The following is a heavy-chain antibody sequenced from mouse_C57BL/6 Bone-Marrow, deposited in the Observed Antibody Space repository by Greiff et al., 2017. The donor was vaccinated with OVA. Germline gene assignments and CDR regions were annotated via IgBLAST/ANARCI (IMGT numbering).Heavy chain of an antibody. J-gene: IGHJ4*01. CDR3: ARKKRGAMDY. Sequence: QVQLQQSGPGLVQPSQSLSITCTVSGFSLTSYGVHWVRQSPGKGLEGLGVIWSGGSTDSHAAVIYRLSISKDNSKGQFFFKMNSLQAYDTAIYYCARKKRGAMDYWGQGTSVTVSS. CDR2: IWSGGST. V-gene: IGHV2-2*01. CDR1: GFSLTSYG.